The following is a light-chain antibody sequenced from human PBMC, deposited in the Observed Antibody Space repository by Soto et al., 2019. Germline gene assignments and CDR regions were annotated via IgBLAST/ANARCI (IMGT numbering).Light chain of an antibody. CDR2: EGS. CDR1: SSDVGSYRF. Sequence: QSVLTQPASVSGSPGQSITISCTGTSSDVGSYRFVSWYQQHPGKAPTLMIYEGSERPSGVSDRFSGSKSGNTASLTISGLQAEDEADYYCSSYTSSSTYVFGVGTKVTV. CDR3: SSYTSSSTYV. V-gene: IGLV2-14*02. J-gene: IGLJ1*01.